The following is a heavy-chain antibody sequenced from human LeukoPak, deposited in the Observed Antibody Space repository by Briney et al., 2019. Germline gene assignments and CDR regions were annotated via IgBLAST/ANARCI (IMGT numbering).Heavy chain of an antibody. V-gene: IGHV4-30-4*01. D-gene: IGHD2-2*02. CDR1: GGSISSGDYY. CDR3: ARSDFPGYCSSTSCYTFDP. CDR2: IYYSGST. J-gene: IGHJ5*02. Sequence: SETLSLSCIVSGGSISSGDYYWSWIRQPPGKGLEWIGYIYYSGSTYYNPSLKSRVTISVDTSKNQFSLKLSSVTAADTAVYYCARSDFPGYCSSTSCYTFDPWGQGTLVTVSS.